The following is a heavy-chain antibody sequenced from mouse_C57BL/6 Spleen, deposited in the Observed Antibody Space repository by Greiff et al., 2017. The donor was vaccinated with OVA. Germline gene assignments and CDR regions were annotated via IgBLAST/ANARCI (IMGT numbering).Heavy chain of an antibody. V-gene: IGHV5-9-1*02. J-gene: IGHJ4*01. Sequence: EVQGVESGEGLVKPGGSLKLSCAASGFTFSSYAMSWVRQTPEKRLEWVAYISSGGDYIYYADTVKGRFTISRDNARNTLYLQMSSLKSEDTAMYYCTRGDYEDAMDYWGQGTSVTVSS. D-gene: IGHD1-1*01. CDR2: ISSGGDYI. CDR3: TRGDYEDAMDY. CDR1: GFTFSSYA.